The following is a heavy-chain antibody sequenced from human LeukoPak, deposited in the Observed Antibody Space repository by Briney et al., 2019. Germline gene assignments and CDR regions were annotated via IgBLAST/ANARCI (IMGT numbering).Heavy chain of an antibody. J-gene: IGHJ3*02. Sequence: AGSLRLSCAASGFTFDDHGMSWVRQAPGKGLEWVSGINWNGGSTGYADSVKGRFTISRDNAKNSLYLQMNSLTAEDTALYYCARGGGYCSSTSCSYGAVDIWGQGTMVTVSS. CDR1: GFTFDDHG. CDR3: ARGGGYCSSTSCSYGAVDI. V-gene: IGHV3-20*04. CDR2: INWNGGST. D-gene: IGHD2-2*01.